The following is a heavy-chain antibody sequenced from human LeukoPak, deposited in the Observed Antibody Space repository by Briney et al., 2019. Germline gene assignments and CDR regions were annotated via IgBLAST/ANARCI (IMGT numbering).Heavy chain of an antibody. CDR2: ITPFNGNT. CDR3: ARERVWSGYYTEDGDY. D-gene: IGHD3-3*01. V-gene: IGHV1-45*02. J-gene: IGHJ4*02. Sequence: ASVKVSCKASGYTFTYRYLHWVRQAPGQALEWMGWITPFNGNTNYAQKFQDRVTITRDRSMSTAYMELSSLRSEDTAVYYCARERVWSGYYTEDGDYWGQGTLVTVSS. CDR1: GYTFTYRY.